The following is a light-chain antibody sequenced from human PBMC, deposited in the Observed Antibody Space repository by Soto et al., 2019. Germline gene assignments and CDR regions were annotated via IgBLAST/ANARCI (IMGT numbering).Light chain of an antibody. V-gene: IGLV1-40*01. CDR2: GNG. CDR1: SSSIGAGYE. Sequence: QSALTQPPSVSGAPGQRVTISCSGTSSSIGAGYEVHWYHQLPGTAPKLVVSGNGNRPSGVPDRLSASKSGTSASLAITGLQAEDEGHYYCQSYDNSLSVYVFGTGTKVTVL. J-gene: IGLJ1*01. CDR3: QSYDNSLSVYV.